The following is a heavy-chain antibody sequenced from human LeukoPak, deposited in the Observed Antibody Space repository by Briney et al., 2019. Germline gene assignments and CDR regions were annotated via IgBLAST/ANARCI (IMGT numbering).Heavy chain of an antibody. J-gene: IGHJ4*02. CDR2: IRAYNGNT. CDR1: GYTFTSYG. D-gene: IGHD1-26*01. Sequence: ASVKVSCKASGYTFTSYGISWVRQAPGQGLEWMGWIRAYNGNTNYAQMFQGRVTMTRDTSQSTAYTELRSLNSDDTAVLYCSRGGTYSRGLLVYWGQGTLVTVSS. CDR3: SRGGTYSRGLLVY. V-gene: IGHV1-18*01.